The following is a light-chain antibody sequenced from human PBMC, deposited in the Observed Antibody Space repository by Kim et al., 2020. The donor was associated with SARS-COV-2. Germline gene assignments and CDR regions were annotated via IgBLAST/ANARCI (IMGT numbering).Light chain of an antibody. V-gene: IGKV3-15*01. CDR3: QQYSDWPYT. CDR2: GAS. J-gene: IGKJ2*01. CDR1: QSVSSN. Sequence: SVSPGERATLSCRASQSVSSNLAWYQQKPGQAPRLLIYGASTSATGIPARFSGSGSGTEFTLTISSLQSEDFAVYYCQQYSDWPYTFGQGTKLEIK.